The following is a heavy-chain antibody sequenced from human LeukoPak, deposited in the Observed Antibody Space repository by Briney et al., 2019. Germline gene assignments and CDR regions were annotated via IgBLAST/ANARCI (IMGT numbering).Heavy chain of an antibody. V-gene: IGHV3-30*18. Sequence: PGGSLRLSCAASGFTFSSYGMHWVRQAPGKGLEGVAVISYDGSNKYYADSVKGRFTISRDNSKNTRYLQMNSLRAEDTAVYYCAKDRSSGWYGGFDYWGQGTLVTVSS. CDR2: ISYDGSNK. D-gene: IGHD6-19*01. CDR3: AKDRSSGWYGGFDY. J-gene: IGHJ4*02. CDR1: GFTFSSYG.